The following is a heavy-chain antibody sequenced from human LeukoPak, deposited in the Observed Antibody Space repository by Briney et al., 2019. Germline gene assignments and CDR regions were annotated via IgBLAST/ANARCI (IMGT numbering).Heavy chain of an antibody. CDR1: GGSISSSSYY. Sequence: SETLSLTCTVSGGSISSSSYYWGWIRQPPGKGLEWIGSIYYSGSTYYNPPLKSRVTISVDTSKNQFSLKLSSVTAADTAVYYCARVGYGSSWYPSEENWFDPWGQGTLVTVSS. CDR2: IYYSGST. J-gene: IGHJ5*02. CDR3: ARVGYGSSWYPSEENWFDP. V-gene: IGHV4-39*07. D-gene: IGHD6-13*01.